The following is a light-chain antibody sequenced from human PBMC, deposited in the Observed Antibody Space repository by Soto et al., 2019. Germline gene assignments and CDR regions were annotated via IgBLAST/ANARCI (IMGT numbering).Light chain of an antibody. CDR2: DAS. CDR1: QCVYTF. CDR3: QQRNRSPRT. J-gene: IGKJ4*01. Sequence: EIVLTQSPATLSVSPGERATLSCRASQCVYTFLAWYQQRPGQAPRLVIFDASRRASGIPARFSGSGSGTDFTLTSSSQEHDDVADYYCQQRNRSPRTFGGGTKVEVK. V-gene: IGKV3-11*01.